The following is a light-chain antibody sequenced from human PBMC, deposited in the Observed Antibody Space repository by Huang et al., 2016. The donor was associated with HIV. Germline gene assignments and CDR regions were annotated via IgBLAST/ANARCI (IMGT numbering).Light chain of an antibody. CDR1: QDISSW. V-gene: IGKV1-12*01. CDR2: STS. CDR3: QQANMYHRS. J-gene: IGKJ1*01. Sequence: IQLTQSPSSVSASEGDTVRITCRASQDISSWLAWYQQKPREAPTLLIHSTSILQSGVPSRFNGSGSGTDFFLTINSLRPDDFATYYCQQANMYHRSFGQGTKVEVK.